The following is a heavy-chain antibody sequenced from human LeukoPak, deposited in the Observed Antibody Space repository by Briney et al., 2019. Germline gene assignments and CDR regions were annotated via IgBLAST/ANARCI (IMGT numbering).Heavy chain of an antibody. Sequence: GGSLRLSCAASGFTFSSYWMSWVRQAPGKGLEWVANIKQDGSEKYYVDSVKGRFTISRDNAKNSLYLQMNSLRAEDTAVYYCARDPGVYDILTGYSGAFDIWGQGTMVTVSS. V-gene: IGHV3-7*01. CDR3: ARDPGVYDILTGYSGAFDI. CDR2: IKQDGSEK. D-gene: IGHD3-9*01. CDR1: GFTFSSYW. J-gene: IGHJ3*02.